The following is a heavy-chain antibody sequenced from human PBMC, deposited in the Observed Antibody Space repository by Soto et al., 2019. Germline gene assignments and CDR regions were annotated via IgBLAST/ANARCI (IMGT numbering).Heavy chain of an antibody. CDR2: MNPNSGNT. V-gene: IGHV1-8*01. Sequence: ASVKVSCKASGYTFTSYDINWVRQATGQGLEWMGWMNPNSGNTGYAQKFQGRVTMTRNTSISTAYMELSSLRSEDTAVYYCARGFSSGSNYYYYGMDVWGQGTTVTVSS. D-gene: IGHD6-19*01. CDR1: GYTFTSYD. J-gene: IGHJ6*02. CDR3: ARGFSSGSNYYYYGMDV.